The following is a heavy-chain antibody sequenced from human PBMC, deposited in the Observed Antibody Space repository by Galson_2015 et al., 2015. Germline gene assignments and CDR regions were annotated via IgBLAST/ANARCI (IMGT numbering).Heavy chain of an antibody. V-gene: IGHV4-61*02. J-gene: IGHJ6*02. Sequence: TLSLTCTVSGGSISSGSYYWSWIRQPAGTGLEWIGRIYTSGSTNYNPSLKSRVTISVDTSKNQFSLKLSSVTAADTAVYYCARDRALTVTTAEGMDVWGQGTTVTVSS. CDR3: ARDRALTVTTAEGMDV. D-gene: IGHD4-17*01. CDR2: IYTSGST. CDR1: GGSISSGSYY.